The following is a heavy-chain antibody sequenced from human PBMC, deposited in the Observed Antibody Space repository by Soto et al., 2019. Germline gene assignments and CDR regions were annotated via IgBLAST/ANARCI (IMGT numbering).Heavy chain of an antibody. Sequence: PSETLSLTCAVYGGSFSGYYWSWIRQPPGKGLEWIGEINHSGSTNYNPSLKSRVTISVDTSKNQFSLKLSSVTAADTAVYYCARQRGVLLWFGESSPHGYFDYWGQGTLVNVS. CDR1: GGSFSGYY. V-gene: IGHV4-34*01. D-gene: IGHD3-10*01. CDR3: ARQRGVLLWFGESSPHGYFDY. CDR2: INHSGST. J-gene: IGHJ4*02.